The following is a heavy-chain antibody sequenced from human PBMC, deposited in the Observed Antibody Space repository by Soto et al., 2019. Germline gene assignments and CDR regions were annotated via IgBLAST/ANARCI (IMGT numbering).Heavy chain of an antibody. D-gene: IGHD7-27*01. CDR2: ISYDGSNK. V-gene: IGHV3-30*18. CDR3: AKPLTGELIDAFDI. CDR1: GFTFSSYG. J-gene: IGHJ3*02. Sequence: GGSLRLSCAASGFTFSSYGMHWVRQAPGKGLEWVAVISYDGSNKYYADSVKGRFTISRDNSKNTLYLQMNSLRAEDTAVYYCAKPLTGELIDAFDIWGQGTMVTVSS.